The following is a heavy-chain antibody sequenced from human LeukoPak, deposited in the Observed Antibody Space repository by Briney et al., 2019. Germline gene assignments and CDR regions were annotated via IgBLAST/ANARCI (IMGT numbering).Heavy chain of an antibody. J-gene: IGHJ6*03. V-gene: IGHV1-69*05. CDR2: IIPIFGTA. CDR1: GGTFSSYA. D-gene: IGHD3-3*01. CDR3: ARDRLGDVRLRFLTWGYMDV. Sequence: SVKVSCKASGGTFSSYAISWVRQAPGQGLEWMGGIIPIFGTANYAQKFQGRVTITTDESTSTAYMELSSLRSEDTAVYYCARDRLGDVRLRFLTWGYMDVWGIGTTVTVSS.